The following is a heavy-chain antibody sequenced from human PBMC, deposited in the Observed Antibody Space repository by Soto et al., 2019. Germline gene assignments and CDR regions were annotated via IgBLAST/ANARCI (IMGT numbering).Heavy chain of an antibody. CDR3: ARSGGLDRDFNY. CDR2: IIPMFDTP. V-gene: IGHV1-69*13. D-gene: IGHD2-15*01. CDR1: GGTFSSDS. J-gene: IGHJ4*02. Sequence: ASVKVSCKASGGTFSSDSSSWVRQAPGQGLEWMGGIIPMFDTPIYAQKFQDRVTITADESTSTAYMQLSSLRSGDTAVYYCARSGGLDRDFNYWGQGSLVTVSS.